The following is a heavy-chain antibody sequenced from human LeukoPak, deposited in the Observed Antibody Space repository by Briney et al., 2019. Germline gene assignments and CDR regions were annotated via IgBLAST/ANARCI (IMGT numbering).Heavy chain of an antibody. CDR3: ARARRDGYNFYYYGMDV. V-gene: IGHV4-59*01. D-gene: IGHD5-24*01. CDR1: GGSISSYY. CDR2: IYYSGST. J-gene: IGHJ6*02. Sequence: PSETLSLTCTVSGGSISSYYLSWIRQPPGKGLEWIGDIYYSGSTNYNPSLKSRVTILVDTSKNQFSLKLSSVTAADTAVYYCARARRDGYNFYYYGMDVWGQGTTVTVSS.